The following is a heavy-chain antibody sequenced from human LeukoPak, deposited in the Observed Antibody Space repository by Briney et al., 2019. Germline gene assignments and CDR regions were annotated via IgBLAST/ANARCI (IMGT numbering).Heavy chain of an antibody. V-gene: IGHV1-18*01. D-gene: IGHD3-22*01. CDR2: ISAYNGNT. CDR1: GYTFTSYG. Sequence: ASVKVSCKASGYTFTSYGISWVRQAPGQGLEWMGWISAYNGNTNYAQKLQGRVTMTTDTSTSTAYMELRSLRSDDTAVYYCARDAYYYDSSGYQGGYYYYMDVWGKGTTVTVPS. CDR3: ARDAYYYDSSGYQGGYYYYMDV. J-gene: IGHJ6*03.